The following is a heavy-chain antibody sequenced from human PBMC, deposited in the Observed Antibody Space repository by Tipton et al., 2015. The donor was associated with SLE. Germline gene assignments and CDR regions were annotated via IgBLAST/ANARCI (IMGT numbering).Heavy chain of an antibody. Sequence: SLRLSCAASGLTVSRNYMSWVRQTPGKGLEWVSVIYSGGSTKYADSVKGRFTISRDNSKNMLYLQMNSLRAEDTAVYYCARDGSGYDLGYFDYWGQGTLVTVSS. J-gene: IGHJ4*02. D-gene: IGHD5-12*01. V-gene: IGHV3-66*01. CDR2: IYSGGST. CDR3: ARDGSGYDLGYFDY. CDR1: GLTVSRNY.